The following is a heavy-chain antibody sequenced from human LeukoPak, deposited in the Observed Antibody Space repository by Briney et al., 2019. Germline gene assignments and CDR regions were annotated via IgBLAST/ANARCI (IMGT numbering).Heavy chain of an antibody. CDR1: GYTLTELS. CDR3: ATSFCSSTSCYGPYYYYMDV. CDR2: FDPEDGET. J-gene: IGHJ6*03. V-gene: IGHV1-24*01. D-gene: IGHD2-2*01. Sequence: ASVKVSCKVSGYTLTELSMHWVRQAPGKGLEWMGGFDPEDGETIYAQKFQGRVTMTEDTSTDTAYMELSSLRSEDTAVYYCATSFCSSTSCYGPYYYYMDVWGKGTTVTVS.